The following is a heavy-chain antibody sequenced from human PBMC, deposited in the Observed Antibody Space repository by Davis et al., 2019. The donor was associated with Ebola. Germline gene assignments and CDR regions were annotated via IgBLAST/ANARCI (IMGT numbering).Heavy chain of an antibody. CDR2: ISSSSSTI. V-gene: IGHV3-48*02. J-gene: IGHJ4*02. Sequence: PGGSLRLSCAASGFTFSSYSMNWVRQAPGKGLEWVSYISSSSSTIYYADSVKGRFTISRDNAKNSLYLQMNSLRDEDTAVYYCARAWYYYDSSGNNKNSDYWGQGTLVTVSS. D-gene: IGHD3-22*01. CDR3: ARAWYYYDSSGNNKNSDY. CDR1: GFTFSSYS.